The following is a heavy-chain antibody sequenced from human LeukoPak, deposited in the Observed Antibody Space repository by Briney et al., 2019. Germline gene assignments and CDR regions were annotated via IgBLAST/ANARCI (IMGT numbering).Heavy chain of an antibody. CDR1: GYSFTTYW. CDR3: ARGRYSYGYRYYFEN. V-gene: IGHV5-51*01. D-gene: IGHD5-18*01. J-gene: IGHJ4*02. CDR2: IYPSDSDT. Sequence: GESLKISCKGSGYSFTTYWIGWVRHMPRKGLGWMGIIYPSDSDTRYSTSFQDQVTTPAEKSITTAYLQGSRLKASDTAMYYCARGRYSYGYRYYFENWGQGTLVTVSS.